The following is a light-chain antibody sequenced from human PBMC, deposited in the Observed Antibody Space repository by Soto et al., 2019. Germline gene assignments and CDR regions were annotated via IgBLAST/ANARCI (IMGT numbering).Light chain of an antibody. Sequence: QSALTQPASVSASPGQSITISCTGTSSDVGGYKFVSWYQHHPGKAPKLMIYEVNNRPSGVSNRFSGSKSGNTASLTISGLQPEDEADYYCLSYTRANPRVFGGGTKLPVL. J-gene: IGLJ3*02. CDR1: SSDVGGYKF. V-gene: IGLV2-14*01. CDR2: EVN. CDR3: LSYTRANPRV.